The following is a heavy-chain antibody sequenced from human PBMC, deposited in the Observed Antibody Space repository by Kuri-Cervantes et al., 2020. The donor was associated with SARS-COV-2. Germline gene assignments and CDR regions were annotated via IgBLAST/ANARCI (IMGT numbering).Heavy chain of an antibody. CDR3: ARHGGFLDV. J-gene: IGHJ6*04. Sequence: SETLSLTCAVSGYSISSGYYWGWIRQPPGKGLEWIGSIYHSGSTYYNPSLKSRVTISVDTSKNQFSLKLSSVTAADTAVYNCARHGGFLDVWGKGTTVTVSS. CDR2: IYHSGST. V-gene: IGHV4-38-2*01. D-gene: IGHD4-23*01. CDR1: GYSISSGYY.